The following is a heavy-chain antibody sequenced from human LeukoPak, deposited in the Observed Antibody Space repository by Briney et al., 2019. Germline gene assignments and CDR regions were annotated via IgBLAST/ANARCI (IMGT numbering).Heavy chain of an antibody. CDR3: ATWAFYHSLDV. Sequence: GGSLRLSCAASGFTLGAFAMHWVRQAPGKGLEWVSLIDKDGRKTYYADSVKGRFTISRDNSKNSLYLQMTSLRTEDTALYYCATWAFYHSLDVWGQGATVTVSS. V-gene: IGHV3-43*02. J-gene: IGHJ6*02. D-gene: IGHD1-26*01. CDR2: IDKDGRKT. CDR1: GFTLGAFA.